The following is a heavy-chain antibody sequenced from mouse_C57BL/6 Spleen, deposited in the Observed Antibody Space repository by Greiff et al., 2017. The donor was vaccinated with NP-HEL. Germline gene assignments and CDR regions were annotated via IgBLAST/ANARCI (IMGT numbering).Heavy chain of an antibody. CDR1: GFTFRSYG. D-gene: IGHD2-2*01. V-gene: IGHV5-6*01. Sequence: EVKLVESGGDLVKPGGSLKLSCAASGFTFRSYGMSWVRQTPDQMLAWVATLSSCCSYTYYPDSVKGRFTISRDNAKNTLYQQMSRLKYEDTAMYYCARHEVRDSFDDWGQGTTLTVSS. J-gene: IGHJ2*01. CDR3: ARHEVRDSFDD. CDR2: LSSCCSYT.